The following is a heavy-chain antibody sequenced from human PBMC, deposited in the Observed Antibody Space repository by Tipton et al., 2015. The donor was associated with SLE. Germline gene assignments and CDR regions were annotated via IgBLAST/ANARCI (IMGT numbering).Heavy chain of an antibody. V-gene: IGHV3-23*01. J-gene: IGHJ4*02. CDR1: GFSFNTYA. Sequence: SLRLSCAASGFSFNTYAMSWVRQAPGKGLEWASTITGLGANTYYADSVKGRFTISRDISKATIYLQMNSLTAEDTAVYYCAKKKSGRTMIVGNNSFDYWGQGTLVTVSS. CDR3: AKKKSGRTMIVGNNSFDY. CDR2: ITGLGANT. D-gene: IGHD3-22*01.